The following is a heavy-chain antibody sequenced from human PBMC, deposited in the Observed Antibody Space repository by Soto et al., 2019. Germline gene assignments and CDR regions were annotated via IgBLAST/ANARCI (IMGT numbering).Heavy chain of an antibody. CDR1: GFRFSSYA. D-gene: IGHD6-19*01. Sequence: QEQLVESGGGVVQPERSLRLSCAASGFRFSSYAMHWVRQAPGKGLEWVAVISSNGGSKVYADFVKGRFTISRDNSKNTLYLQMNSLGAEDTAVYYCARDLSVGFDPWGQGTLVPVSS. J-gene: IGHJ5*02. V-gene: IGHV3-30-3*01. CDR3: ARDLSVGFDP. CDR2: ISSNGGSK.